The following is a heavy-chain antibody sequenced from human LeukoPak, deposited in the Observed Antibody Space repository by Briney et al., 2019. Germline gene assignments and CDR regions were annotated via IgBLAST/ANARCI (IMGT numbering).Heavy chain of an antibody. CDR2: ISAYNGNT. V-gene: IGHV1-18*01. CDR1: GYTFTSYG. Sequence: ASVKVSCKASGYTFTSYGISWVRQAPGQGLEWMGWISAYNGNTNYAQRLQDRVTITTDTPTSTVYMELRSLRSDDTAMYYCATTGDAFKIWGQGTMVAVSS. J-gene: IGHJ3*02. CDR3: ATTGDAFKI. D-gene: IGHD4-17*01.